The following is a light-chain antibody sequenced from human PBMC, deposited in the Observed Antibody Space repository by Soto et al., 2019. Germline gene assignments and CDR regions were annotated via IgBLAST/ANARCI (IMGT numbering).Light chain of an antibody. CDR3: QSYDSSLSGVV. CDR2: GNS. V-gene: IGLV1-40*01. Sequence: QSVLTQPPSVSGAPVQRVTISCTGSSSNIGAGYDVHWYQQLPGTAPKLLIYGNSNRPSGVPDRFSGSKSGSSASLAITGRQAEDEADYYCQSYDSSLSGVVFGGGTKVTVL. J-gene: IGLJ2*01. CDR1: SSNIGAGYD.